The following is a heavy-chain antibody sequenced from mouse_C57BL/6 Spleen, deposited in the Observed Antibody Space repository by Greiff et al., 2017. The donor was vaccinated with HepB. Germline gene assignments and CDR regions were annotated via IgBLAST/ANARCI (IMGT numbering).Heavy chain of an antibody. D-gene: IGHD2-1*01. CDR1: GYTFTSYW. Sequence: QVQLQQSGAELVKPGASVKLSCKASGYTFTSYWMQWVKQRPGQGLEWIGEIDPSDSYTNYNQKFKGKATLTVDTSSSTAYMQLSSLTSEDSAVYYCAREIYYGNPWGKGTLVTVSA. V-gene: IGHV1-50*01. CDR3: AREIYYGNP. CDR2: IDPSDSYT. J-gene: IGHJ3*01.